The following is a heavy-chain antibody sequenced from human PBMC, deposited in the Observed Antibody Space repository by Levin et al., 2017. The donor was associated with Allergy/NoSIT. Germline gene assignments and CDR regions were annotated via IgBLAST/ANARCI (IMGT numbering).Heavy chain of an antibody. Sequence: QSGGSLRLSCAASGFTFSSYEMNWVRQAPGKGLEWVLYISSSGRTINYADSVKGRFTISRDNAKNSLYLQMNSLRAEDTAVYYCARAASYCGGDCYDYYFDYWGQGTLVTVSS. CDR3: ARAASYCGGDCYDYYFDY. CDR2: ISSSGRTI. J-gene: IGHJ4*02. V-gene: IGHV3-48*03. CDR1: GFTFSSYE. D-gene: IGHD2-21*02.